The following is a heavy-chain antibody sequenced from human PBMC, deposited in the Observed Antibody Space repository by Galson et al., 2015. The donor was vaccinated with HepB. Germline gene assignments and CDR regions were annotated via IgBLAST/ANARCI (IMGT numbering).Heavy chain of an antibody. D-gene: IGHD6-13*01. V-gene: IGHV1-46*01. CDR3: ASSAGTGSDDIFHV. J-gene: IGHJ3*01. Sequence: SVKVSCKASGYTFTKYYIHWVRQAPGHGLEWMGVINPTGGSTNYAQKFQGRVTMTGDTSTATVYMELSSLRSEDTAVYYCASSAGTGSDDIFHVWGQGTMVTVSS. CDR2: INPTGGST. CDR1: GYTFTKYY.